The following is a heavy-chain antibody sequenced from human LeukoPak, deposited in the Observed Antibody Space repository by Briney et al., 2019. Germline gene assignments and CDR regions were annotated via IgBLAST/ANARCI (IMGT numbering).Heavy chain of an antibody. V-gene: IGHV1-69*13. CDR1: GGTFSSYA. CDR3: ARDLYYYDSSGYY. J-gene: IGHJ4*02. D-gene: IGHD3-22*01. Sequence: GASVKVSCKASGGTFSSYAISWVRQAPGQGLEWMGGIIPIFGTANYAQKFQGRVTITADESTSTAYMELSSLRSEDTAVYYCARDLYYYDSSGYYWGQGTLVTVSS. CDR2: IIPIFGTA.